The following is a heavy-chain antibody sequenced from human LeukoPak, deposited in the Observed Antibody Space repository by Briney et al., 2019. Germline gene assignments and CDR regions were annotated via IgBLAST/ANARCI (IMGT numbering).Heavy chain of an antibody. CDR2: ISWNSGSI. CDR1: GFTFDDYA. J-gene: IGHJ3*02. Sequence: GGSLRLSCAASGFTFDDYAMHWVRQAPGKGLEWVSSISWNSGSIGYADSVKGRFTISRDNAKNSLYLQMNSLRAEDTALYYCAKGGSWELLHGLNAFDIWGQGTMVTVSS. V-gene: IGHV3-9*01. D-gene: IGHD1-26*01. CDR3: AKGGSWELLHGLNAFDI.